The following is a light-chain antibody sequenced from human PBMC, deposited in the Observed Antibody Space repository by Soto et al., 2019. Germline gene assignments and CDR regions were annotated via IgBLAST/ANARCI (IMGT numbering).Light chain of an antibody. CDR2: DVN. V-gene: IGLV2-14*03. Sequence: QSVLTQPASVSGSPGQSITISCTGTSSDVGGYSFVSWYQQLPGKAPKLVIYDVNNRPSGVSNRFSGSKSGNTASLTISGLQTEDEDDYYCNSYTSSSTYVFGTGTKLTVL. J-gene: IGLJ1*01. CDR3: NSYTSSSTYV. CDR1: SSDVGGYSF.